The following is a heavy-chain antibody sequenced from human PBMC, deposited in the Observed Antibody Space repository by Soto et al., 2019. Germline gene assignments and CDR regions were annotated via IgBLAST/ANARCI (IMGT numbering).Heavy chain of an antibody. V-gene: IGHV3-53*01. Sequence: PGGSLRLSCAASGFTVSSNYMSWVRQAPGKGLEWVSVIYSGGSTYYAGSVKGRFTISRDNSKNTLYLQMNSLRAEDTAVYYCARDHYDILTGYWSYGMDVWGQGTTVTVSS. CDR3: ARDHYDILTGYWSYGMDV. D-gene: IGHD3-9*01. CDR1: GFTVSSNY. J-gene: IGHJ6*02. CDR2: IYSGGST.